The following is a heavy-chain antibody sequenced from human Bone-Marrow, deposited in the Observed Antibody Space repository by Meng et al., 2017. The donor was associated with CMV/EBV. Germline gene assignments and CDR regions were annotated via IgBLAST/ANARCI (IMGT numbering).Heavy chain of an antibody. CDR3: AKDTIAEYYYDSSGYYLGWAFDI. CDR1: GFSFSDYT. CDR2: ISRSSTVI. Sequence: GGSLRLSCTASGFSFSDYTMNWVRQAPGKGLEWVSSISRSSTVIFYADSVKGRFTISRDNAKNTLYLQMNSLRAEDTAVYYCAKDTIAEYYYDSSGYYLGWAFDIWGQGTMVTGSS. J-gene: IGHJ3*02. D-gene: IGHD3-22*01. V-gene: IGHV3-21*04.